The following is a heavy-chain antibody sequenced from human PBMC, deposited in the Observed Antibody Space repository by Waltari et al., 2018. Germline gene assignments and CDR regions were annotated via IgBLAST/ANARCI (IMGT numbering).Heavy chain of an antibody. CDR2: ITPNSGGT. V-gene: IGHV1-2*06. CDR3: ASALAAAGTDLNDAFDI. Sequence: QVQLVQSGAEVKKPGASVKVSCKASGYTFTGYYMHWVRQAPGQGLEWMERITPNSGGTNNAQKFQGRATRTRDTSISTAYMELSRLRSDDTAVYYCASALAAAGTDLNDAFDIWGQGTMVTVSS. J-gene: IGHJ3*02. D-gene: IGHD6-13*01. CDR1: GYTFTGYY.